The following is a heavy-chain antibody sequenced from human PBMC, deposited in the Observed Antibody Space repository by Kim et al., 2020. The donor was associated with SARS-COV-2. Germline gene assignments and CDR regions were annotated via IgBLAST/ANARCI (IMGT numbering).Heavy chain of an antibody. J-gene: IGHJ4*02. Sequence: GGSLRLSCAASGFTFSRYAMHWVRQAPGKGLEYVSAISSNGGSTYYANSVKGRFTISRDNSKNTLYLQMGSLRAEDMAVYYCARDRRGVLRYFDWLLGPVDYWGQGTLVTVSS. CDR1: GFTFSRYA. V-gene: IGHV3-64*01. D-gene: IGHD3-9*01. CDR2: ISSNGGST. CDR3: ARDRRGVLRYFDWLLGPVDY.